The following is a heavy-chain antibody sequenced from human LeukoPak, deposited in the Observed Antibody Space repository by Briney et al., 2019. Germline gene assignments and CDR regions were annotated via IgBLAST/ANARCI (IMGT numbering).Heavy chain of an antibody. V-gene: IGHV4-59*01. D-gene: IGHD6-13*01. CDR3: ATSGGYSSTWYPYYFDH. Sequence: PSETLSLTCIVSDGSISSYYWSWIRQPPGKGLEWIGYIYYSGSTNYNPSLKSRVTISVDTSKNQFSLKLSSVTAADTAVYYCATSGGYSSTWYPYYFDHWGQGTLVTVSS. CDR2: IYYSGST. CDR1: DGSISSYY. J-gene: IGHJ4*02.